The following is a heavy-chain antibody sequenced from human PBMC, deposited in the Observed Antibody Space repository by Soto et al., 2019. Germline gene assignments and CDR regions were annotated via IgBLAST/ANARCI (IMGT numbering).Heavy chain of an antibody. V-gene: IGHV3-20*01. D-gene: IGHD2-2*01. Sequence: EVQLVESGGGVVRPGGSLRLSCAASGFTFDDYGMSWVRQAPGKGLEWVSGINWNGGSSGYADSVKGRFTISRDNAKNSLYLQMNSLRAEDTALYHCARVPYCSSTSCYPGPFDYWGQGTLVTVSS. CDR3: ARVPYCSSTSCYPGPFDY. J-gene: IGHJ4*02. CDR2: INWNGGSS. CDR1: GFTFDDYG.